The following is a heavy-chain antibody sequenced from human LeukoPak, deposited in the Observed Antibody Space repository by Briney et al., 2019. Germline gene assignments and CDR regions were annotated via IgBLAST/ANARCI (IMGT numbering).Heavy chain of an antibody. D-gene: IGHD2-15*01. Sequence: PSETLSLTCTVSGGSINSINYYWGWIRQPPGKGLEWIGHMYYSGPTHYNPSLKSRVTISIDTSKNQFSLKLSSVTAADTAVYYCARGTVGYCSGGSCQGWFDPWGQGTLVTVSS. CDR2: MYYSGPT. J-gene: IGHJ5*02. CDR3: ARGTVGYCSGGSCQGWFDP. CDR1: GGSINSINYY. V-gene: IGHV4-39*07.